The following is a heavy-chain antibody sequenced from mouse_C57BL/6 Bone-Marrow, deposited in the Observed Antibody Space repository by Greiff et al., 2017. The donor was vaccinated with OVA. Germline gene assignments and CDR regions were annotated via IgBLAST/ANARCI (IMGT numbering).Heavy chain of an antibody. CDR3: ARSRYYGNHVYWYFDV. J-gene: IGHJ1*03. CDR2: IDPSDSYT. D-gene: IGHD2-1*01. V-gene: IGHV1-59*01. Sequence: QVQLQQSGAELVRPGTSVKLSCKASGYTFTSYWMHWVKQRPGQGLEWIGVIDPSDSYTNYNQKFKGKATLTVDTSSSTAYMQLSSLTSEDSAVYYCARSRYYGNHVYWYFDVWGTGTTVTVSS. CDR1: GYTFTSYW.